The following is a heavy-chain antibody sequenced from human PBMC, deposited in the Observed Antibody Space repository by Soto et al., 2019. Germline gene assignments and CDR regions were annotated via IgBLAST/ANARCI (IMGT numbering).Heavy chain of an antibody. CDR1: GFTFTSSA. J-gene: IGHJ4*02. Sequence: GASVKVSCKASGFTFTSSAVHWVRQARGQRLELIGWIVVGSGNTNYAQKFQERVTITRDMSTSTAYMELSSLRSEDTAVYYCARIPPITMVRGAPYYFDYWGQGTLVTVYS. D-gene: IGHD3-10*01. V-gene: IGHV1-58*01. CDR3: ARIPPITMVRGAPYYFDY. CDR2: IVVGSGNT.